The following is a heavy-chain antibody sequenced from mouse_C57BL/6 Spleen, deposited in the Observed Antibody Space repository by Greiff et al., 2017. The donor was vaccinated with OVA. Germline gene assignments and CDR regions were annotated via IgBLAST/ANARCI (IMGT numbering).Heavy chain of an antibody. J-gene: IGHJ2*01. CDR2: IYPGDGDT. CDR3: ARSPLRGHYFDY. D-gene: IGHD6-1*01. CDR1: GYAFSSSW. Sequence: QVQLQQSGPELVKPGASVKISCKASGYAFSSSWMNWVKQRPGKGLEWIGRIYPGDGDTNYNGKFKGKATLTADKSSSTAYMQLRSLTSEDSAFYFCARSPLRGHYFDYWGQGTTLTVSS. V-gene: IGHV1-82*01.